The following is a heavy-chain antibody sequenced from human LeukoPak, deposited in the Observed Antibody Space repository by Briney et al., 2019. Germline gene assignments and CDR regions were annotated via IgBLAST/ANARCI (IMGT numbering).Heavy chain of an antibody. Sequence: GGSLRLSCAASGFTFSSYAMHWVRQAPGKGLEWVAVISYDGSNKYYADSVKGRFTISRDNSKNTLYLQMNSLRAEDTAVYYCARDGYCSGGSCGYFAHWGQGTLVTVSS. V-gene: IGHV3-30*04. CDR3: ARDGYCSGGSCGYFAH. CDR1: GFTFSSYA. D-gene: IGHD2-15*01. CDR2: ISYDGSNK. J-gene: IGHJ4*02.